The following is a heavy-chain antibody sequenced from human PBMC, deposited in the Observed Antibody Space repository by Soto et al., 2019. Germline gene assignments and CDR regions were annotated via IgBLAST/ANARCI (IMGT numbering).Heavy chain of an antibody. V-gene: IGHV1-2*04. J-gene: IGHJ6*02. D-gene: IGHD2-8*01. Sequence: ASVKVSCKASGYSFTDYHIHWVRQAPGQGLEWLGRINPKSGGTSTAQKFQGWVTMTRDRSISTVYMELTRLRSDDTTVYFCARGHSTDCSNGVCSFFYNHEMDVWGQGT. CDR2: INPKSGGT. CDR1: GYSFTDYH. CDR3: ARGHSTDCSNGVCSFFYNHEMDV.